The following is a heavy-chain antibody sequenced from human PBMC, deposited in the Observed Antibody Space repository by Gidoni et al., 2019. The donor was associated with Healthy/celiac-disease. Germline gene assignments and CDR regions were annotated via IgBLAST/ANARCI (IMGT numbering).Heavy chain of an antibody. Sequence: KSRVTISVDTSKNQFSLKLSSVTAADTAVYYCARRRPYYYDSSGFLDYWGQGTLVTVSS. V-gene: IGHV4-59*08. CDR3: ARRRPYYYDSSGFLDY. D-gene: IGHD3-22*01. J-gene: IGHJ4*02.